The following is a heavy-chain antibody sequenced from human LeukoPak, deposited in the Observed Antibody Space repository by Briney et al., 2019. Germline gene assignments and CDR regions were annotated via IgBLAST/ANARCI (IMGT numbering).Heavy chain of an antibody. V-gene: IGHV3-30*18. CDR3: AKDNDY. J-gene: IGHJ4*02. Sequence: GGSPRLSCAASGFTFSSYGMHWVRQAPGKGPEWVAVISYDGSNKYYADSVKGRFTISRDNSKNTLYLQMNSLRAEDTAVYYCAKDNDYWGQGALVTVSS. CDR1: GFTFSSYG. CDR2: ISYDGSNK.